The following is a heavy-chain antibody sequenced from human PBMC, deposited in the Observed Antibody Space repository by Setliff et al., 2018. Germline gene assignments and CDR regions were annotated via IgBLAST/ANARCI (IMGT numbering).Heavy chain of an antibody. CDR3: VRTFNGSPADR. J-gene: IGHJ5*02. CDR2: IYYTGIT. Sequence: SETLSLTCTVSGDSINTPTYHWGWVRQPPGKGLEWIGLIYYTGITYHNPSLESRVTISEDMSENQISLKLNPVTAADTAVYYCVRTFNGSPADRWGQGTLVTVS. V-gene: IGHV4-39*01. CDR1: GDSINTPTYH. D-gene: IGHD2-2*01.